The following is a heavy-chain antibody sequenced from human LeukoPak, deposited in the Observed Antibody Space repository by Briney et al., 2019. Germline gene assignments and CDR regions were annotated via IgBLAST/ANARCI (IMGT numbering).Heavy chain of an antibody. Sequence: GASVKVSCKASGYTFTSYGISWVRQAPGQGLEWMGWINPNSGGTNYAQKFQGWVTMTRDTSISTAYMELSRLRSDDTAVYYCARDDYGDSGYYYGMDVWGQGTTVTVSS. J-gene: IGHJ6*02. V-gene: IGHV1-2*04. CDR3: ARDDYGDSGYYYGMDV. CDR1: GYTFTSYG. D-gene: IGHD4-17*01. CDR2: INPNSGGT.